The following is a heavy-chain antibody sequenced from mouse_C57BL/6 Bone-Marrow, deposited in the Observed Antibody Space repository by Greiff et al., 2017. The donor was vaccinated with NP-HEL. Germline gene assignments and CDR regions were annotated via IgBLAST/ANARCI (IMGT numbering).Heavy chain of an antibody. D-gene: IGHD2-1*01. CDR3: ARGGKDY. CDR2: ISDGGSYT. J-gene: IGHJ2*01. V-gene: IGHV5-4*03. Sequence: EVKLVESGGGLVKPGGSLKLSCAASGFTFSSYAMSWVRQTPEKRLEWVATISDGGSYTYYPDNVKGRYTISRDNAKNNLYLQMSHLKSEDTAMYYCARGGKDYWGKGTTLTVSS. CDR1: GFTFSSYA.